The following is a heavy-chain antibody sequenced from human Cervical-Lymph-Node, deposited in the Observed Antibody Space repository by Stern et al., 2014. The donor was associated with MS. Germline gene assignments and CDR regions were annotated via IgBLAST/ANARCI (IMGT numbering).Heavy chain of an antibody. Sequence: VQLVESGGGVVQPGKSLRLTCAASGFTLSDFPTHWVRQAPGKGLEWVAIISPDGRDKDYTESVQGRFTITRDNSNNTPFLKMDSLRPEDTALYFCTSGRCDESFDIWGQGTMVTVS. CDR2: ISPDGRDK. V-gene: IGHV3-30*04. D-gene: IGHD3-10*01. CDR3: TSGRCDESFDI. J-gene: IGHJ3*02. CDR1: GFTLSDFP.